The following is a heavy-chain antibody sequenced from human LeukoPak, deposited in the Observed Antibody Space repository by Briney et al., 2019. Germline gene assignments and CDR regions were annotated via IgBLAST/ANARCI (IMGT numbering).Heavy chain of an antibody. J-gene: IGHJ6*03. V-gene: IGHV3-23*01. Sequence: GGSLRLSCAASGFTFSTYGMSWVRPTPGKGPEWVSAISGSGVGTSYADSVKGRFTISRDNSKSTLYLQMNSLRAEDTAVYYCARLMVPPYYYYMDVWGKGTTVTVSS. CDR2: ISGSGVGT. CDR1: GFTFSTYG. CDR3: ARLMVPPYYYYMDV. D-gene: IGHD2-8*01.